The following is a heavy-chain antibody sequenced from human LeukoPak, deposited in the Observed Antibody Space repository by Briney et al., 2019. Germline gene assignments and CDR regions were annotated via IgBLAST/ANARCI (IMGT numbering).Heavy chain of an antibody. Sequence: GGSLRLSCAASGFTFSSYWMHWVRQAPGKGLVWVSRINSDGSSTIYADSVKGRFTISRDNAKNTLYLQINSLRAEDTAVYHCAKGYSYNYADYWGQGTLVTVSS. V-gene: IGHV3-74*01. D-gene: IGHD5-18*01. CDR1: GFTFSSYW. J-gene: IGHJ4*02. CDR2: INSDGSST. CDR3: AKGYSYNYADY.